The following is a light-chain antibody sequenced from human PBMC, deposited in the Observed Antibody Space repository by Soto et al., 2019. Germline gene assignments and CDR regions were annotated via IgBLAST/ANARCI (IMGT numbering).Light chain of an antibody. CDR3: QSYDNSLNHVV. V-gene: IGLV1-40*01. CDR2: GDN. J-gene: IGLJ2*01. CDR1: SSNIGSFYD. Sequence: QSVLTQPPSVSGAPGQMVTIPCTGSSSNIGSFYDVHWYQQLPGTVPKLLIYGDNNRPSGVPDRFSGSKSGTAASLAITGLQAEDEADYYCQSYDNSLNHVVFGGGTKLTVL.